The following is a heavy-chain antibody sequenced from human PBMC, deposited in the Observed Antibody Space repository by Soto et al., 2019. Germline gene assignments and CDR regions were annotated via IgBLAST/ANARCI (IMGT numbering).Heavy chain of an antibody. V-gene: IGHV3-33*01. CDR1: GFTFSSYG. J-gene: IGHJ4*02. CDR3: ARANPDYGDYEGIDY. D-gene: IGHD4-17*01. CDR2: IWYDGSNK. Sequence: GGSLRLSCAASGFTFSSYGMHWVRQAPGKGLEWVAVIWYDGSNKYYADSVKGRFTISRDNSKNTLYLQMNSLRAEDTAVYYCARANPDYGDYEGIDYWGQGTLVTVSS.